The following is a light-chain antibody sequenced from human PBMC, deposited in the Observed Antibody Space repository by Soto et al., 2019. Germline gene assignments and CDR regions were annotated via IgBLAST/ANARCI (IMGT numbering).Light chain of an antibody. V-gene: IGLV1-44*01. CDR1: SSNIGSNT. J-gene: IGLJ2*01. CDR3: AAWDDSLNGDVV. CDR2: SNN. Sequence: QPVLTQPPSASGTPGQRVTISCSGSSSNIGSNTVNWYQQLPGTAPKLLIYSNNQRPSGVPDRSSGSKSGTSASLAISGLQSEDESDYYCAAWDDSLNGDVVFGGGTKLTVL.